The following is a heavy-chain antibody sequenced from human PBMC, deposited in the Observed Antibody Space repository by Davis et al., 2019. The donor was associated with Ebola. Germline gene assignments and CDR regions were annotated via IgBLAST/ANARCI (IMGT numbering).Heavy chain of an antibody. CDR2: INPDGTNV. Sequence: PGGSLRLSCAASGFAFSDYWMHWVRQAPGRGPEWVSRINPDGTNVGYADFVKGRFTISRDNTKNTLYLQMNSLKTEDTAVYYCARSGSTRDFDFWGQGTLVTVSS. V-gene: IGHV3-74*01. J-gene: IGHJ4*02. D-gene: IGHD1-7*01. CDR3: ARSGSTRDFDF. CDR1: GFAFSDYW.